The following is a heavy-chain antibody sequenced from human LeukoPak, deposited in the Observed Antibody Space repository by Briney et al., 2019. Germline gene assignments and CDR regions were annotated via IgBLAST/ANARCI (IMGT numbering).Heavy chain of an antibody. CDR2: ISWNGNNI. Sequence: GGSLRLSCAASGFTFDDYAMHWVRQAPGKGLEWVSGISWNGNNIDYVDSVKGRFTISRDNSKNTLYLQMNSLRAEDTAVYYCARDPSGSYDYWGQGTLVTVSS. J-gene: IGHJ4*02. V-gene: IGHV3-9*01. CDR1: GFTFDDYA. CDR3: ARDPSGSYDY. D-gene: IGHD1-26*01.